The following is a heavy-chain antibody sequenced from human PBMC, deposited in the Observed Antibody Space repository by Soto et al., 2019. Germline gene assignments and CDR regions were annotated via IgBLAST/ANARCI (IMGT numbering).Heavy chain of an antibody. V-gene: IGHV3-48*04. J-gene: IGHJ4*02. CDR3: ARWGSFDH. CDR2: ISGSGSAT. CDR1: GFTFSDYS. Sequence: GGSLRLSCAASGFTFSDYSVNWVRQAAGKGLEWVSYISGSGSATYYADSVKGRFTISRDNAKNSVFLQMNSLRAEDTAVYYCARWGSFDHWGQGTLVTVSS. D-gene: IGHD3-16*01.